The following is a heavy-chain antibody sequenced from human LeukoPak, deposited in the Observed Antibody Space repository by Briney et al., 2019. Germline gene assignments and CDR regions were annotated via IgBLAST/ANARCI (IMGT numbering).Heavy chain of an antibody. D-gene: IGHD1-26*01. J-gene: IGHJ3*02. CDR3: ARDGGSSLDAFDI. CDR2: ISGSGGST. V-gene: IGHV3-23*01. CDR1: GFTFSSYA. Sequence: PGGSLRLSCAASGFTFSSYAMSWVRQAPGKGLEWVSAISGSGGSTYYADSVKGRFTISRDNSKNTLYLQMNSLRAEDTAVYYCARDGGSSLDAFDIWGQGTMVTVSS.